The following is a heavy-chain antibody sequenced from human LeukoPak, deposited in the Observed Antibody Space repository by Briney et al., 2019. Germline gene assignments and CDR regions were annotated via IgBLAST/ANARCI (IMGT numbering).Heavy chain of an antibody. Sequence: ASVKVSCKASGYTFTSYGITWVRQAPGQGLEWMGGIIPIFGTANYAQKFQGRVTITADESTSTAYMELSSLRSEDTAVYYCASTPTYYYDSSGSYWGQGTLVTVSS. CDR2: IIPIFGTA. V-gene: IGHV1-69*13. J-gene: IGHJ4*02. D-gene: IGHD3-22*01. CDR1: GYTFTSYG. CDR3: ASTPTYYYDSSGSY.